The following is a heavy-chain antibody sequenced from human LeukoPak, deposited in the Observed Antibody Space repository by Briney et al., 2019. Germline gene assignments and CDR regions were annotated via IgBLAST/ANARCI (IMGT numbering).Heavy chain of an antibody. D-gene: IGHD3-10*01. CDR3: ARVWYYDSGTYSDLYYYYYMDV. CDR1: GASISGSSHYF. V-gene: IGHV4-39*07. Sequence: PSETLSLTCTVSGASISGSSHYFWGWIRQTPGKGLEWIGSIYYSGITYYNPSLKSRLTISVDTSKNQFSLKLSSVTAADTAVYYCARVWYYDSGTYSDLYYYYYMDVWGKGTTVTVSS. CDR2: IYYSGIT. J-gene: IGHJ6*03.